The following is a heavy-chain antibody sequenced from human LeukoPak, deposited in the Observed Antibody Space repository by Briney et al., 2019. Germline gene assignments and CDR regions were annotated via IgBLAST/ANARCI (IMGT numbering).Heavy chain of an antibody. CDR1: GGSFSGYY. CDR3: ARYIAVATSSYYYYMDV. D-gene: IGHD6-19*01. CDR2: MNPSGST. V-gene: IGHV4-34*01. Sequence: PSETLSLTCAVYGGSFSGYYWTWIRQTPEKGLEWIGEMNPSGSTNYNPSLKSRVTISVDTSKNQFSLELSSVTAADTAVYYCARYIAVATSSYYYYMDVWGKGTTVIVSS. J-gene: IGHJ6*03.